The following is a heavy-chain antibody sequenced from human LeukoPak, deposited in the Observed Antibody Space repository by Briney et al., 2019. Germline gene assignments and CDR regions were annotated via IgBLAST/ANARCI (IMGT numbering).Heavy chain of an antibody. CDR1: GGSISSYY. J-gene: IGHJ3*02. Sequence: PSETLSLTCTVSGGSISSYYWSWIRQPPGKGLEWIGYIYYSGSTHYNPSLKSRVTISVDTSKNQFSLKLSSVTAADTAVYYCARDDYGDYEAFDIWGQGTMVTVSP. V-gene: IGHV4-59*01. CDR3: ARDDYGDYEAFDI. CDR2: IYYSGST. D-gene: IGHD4-17*01.